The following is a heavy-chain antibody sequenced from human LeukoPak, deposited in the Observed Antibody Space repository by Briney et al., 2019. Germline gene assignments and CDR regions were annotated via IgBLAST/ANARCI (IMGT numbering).Heavy chain of an antibody. V-gene: IGHV3-11*04. CDR2: ITSGGGFK. Sequence: PGGSLRLSCVGAGFPFSDFHTSWIRQAPGKGLEWVAYITSGGGFKYYADSVKGRFRISRDDSKNSVFLQMNSLRVEDTAVYSCARVRTGSRGSYSSTSWGQGKLVTVSS. CDR3: ARVRTGSRGSYSSTS. J-gene: IGHJ4*02. CDR1: GFPFSDFH. D-gene: IGHD3-10*01.